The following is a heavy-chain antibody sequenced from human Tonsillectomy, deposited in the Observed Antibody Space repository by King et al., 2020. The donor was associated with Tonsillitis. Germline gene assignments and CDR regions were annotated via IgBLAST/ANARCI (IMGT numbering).Heavy chain of an antibody. J-gene: IGHJ6*02. CDR1: GCTYITHY. D-gene: IGHD1-1*01. CDR2: ANPRDGTK. CDR3: AGAFSDDHDAMDV. Sequence: QVQLVQSGAEVRKPGASVKISCKASGCTYITHYMHWVRQAPGQGLEWMGFANPRDGTKLYAQRFRGRVTMTRDTSTSTFYMELSSLRSDDTAVYYCAGAFSDDHDAMDVWGQGTKVTVSS. V-gene: IGHV1-46*01.